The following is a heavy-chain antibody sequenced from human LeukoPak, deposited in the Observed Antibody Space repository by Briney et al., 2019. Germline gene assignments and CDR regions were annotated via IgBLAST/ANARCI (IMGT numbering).Heavy chain of an antibody. CDR1: GGTFSSYA. V-gene: IGHV1-18*01. D-gene: IGHD3-16*01. CDR2: ISAYNGNT. CDR3: AVDVVLICCLEFTCPG. Sequence: ASVKVSCKASGGTFSSYAISWVRQAPGQGLEWMGWISAYNGNTNYAQKLQGRDTMTRDTSISTASMERSRLRSDDTAVYYCAVDVVLICCLEFTCPGWGQGTLDTVSS. J-gene: IGHJ4*02.